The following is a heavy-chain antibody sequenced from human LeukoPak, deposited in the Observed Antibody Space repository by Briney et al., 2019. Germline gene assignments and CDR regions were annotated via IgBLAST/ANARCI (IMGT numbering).Heavy chain of an antibody. V-gene: IGHV3-21*01. CDR3: ARDRDGYKQGAFDI. CDR1: GFIFSGYN. D-gene: IGHD5-24*01. CDR2: ISSSSSYT. J-gene: IGHJ3*02. Sequence: GGSLRLSCAASGFIFSGYNMNWVRQAPGKGLEWVSSISSSSSYTYYADSVKGRFTISRDSAKNSLYLQMNSLGAEDTAVYYCARDRDGYKQGAFDIWGQGTMVTVSS.